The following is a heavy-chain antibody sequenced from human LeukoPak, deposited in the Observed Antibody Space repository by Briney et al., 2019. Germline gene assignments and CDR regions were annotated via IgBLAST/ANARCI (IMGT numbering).Heavy chain of an antibody. CDR1: GGSITTTNF. Sequence: PSETLSLTCGVSGGSITTTNFWSWVRQPPGGGLEWIGEISLRGRTQYNPSLKSRVNISIDDSKNHLYLSLASVTAADTAVYYCSRESGPYCPFGHWGQGTLVAVTS. V-gene: IGHV4-4*02. CDR3: SRESGPYCPFGH. CDR2: ISLRGRT. J-gene: IGHJ5*02. D-gene: IGHD1-26*01.